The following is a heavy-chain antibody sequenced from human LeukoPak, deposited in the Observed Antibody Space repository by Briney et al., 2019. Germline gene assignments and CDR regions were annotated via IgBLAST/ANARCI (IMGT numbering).Heavy chain of an antibody. V-gene: IGHV3-23*01. CDR3: PVPTYQLLDYSFAY. CDR2: ISGSGGST. Sequence: PGGSLRLSCAASGFTFSSYAMSWVRQAPGKGLEWVSAISGSGGSTYYADSVKGRFTISRDNAKNSLYLQMNSLRAEDTAVYYCPVPTYQLLDYSFAYWGQGTLVTVSS. CDR1: GFTFSSYA. J-gene: IGHJ4*02. D-gene: IGHD2-2*01.